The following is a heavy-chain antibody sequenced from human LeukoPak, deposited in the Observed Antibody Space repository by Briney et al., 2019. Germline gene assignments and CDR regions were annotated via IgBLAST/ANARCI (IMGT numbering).Heavy chain of an antibody. CDR3: ARVLSSYYYYYMDV. Sequence: SETLSLTCTVSGGSISSGSYYWSWIRQPAGKGLEWIGRIYTSGRTNYNPSLKSRVTISVDTSKNQFSLKLSSVTAADTAVYYCARVLSSYYYYYMDVWGKGTTVTVSS. CDR2: IYTSGRT. D-gene: IGHD6-19*01. V-gene: IGHV4-61*02. CDR1: GGSISSGSYY. J-gene: IGHJ6*03.